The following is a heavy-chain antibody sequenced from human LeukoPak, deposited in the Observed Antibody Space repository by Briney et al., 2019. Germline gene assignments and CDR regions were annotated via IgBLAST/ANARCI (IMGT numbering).Heavy chain of an antibody. D-gene: IGHD4-17*01. CDR3: ARATYGDYYFDY. CDR2: IYSGGST. J-gene: IGHJ4*02. V-gene: IGHV3-53*01. CDR1: GFTVSSNY. Sequence: GGSLRPSCAASGFTVSSNYMSWVRQAPGKGLEWVSVIYSGGSTYYADSVKGRFTISRDNSKNTLYLQMNSLRAEDTAVYYCARATYGDYYFDYWGQGTLVTVSS.